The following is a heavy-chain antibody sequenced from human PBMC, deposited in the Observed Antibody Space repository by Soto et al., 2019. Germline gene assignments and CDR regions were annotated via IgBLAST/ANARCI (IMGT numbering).Heavy chain of an antibody. Sequence: SQTLSLTCAISGDSVSSNRAAWNWIRQSPSRGLEWLGRTYYRSKWYNDYALFVKSRISINPDTSKNQFSLHLNSVTPDDTAVYYRARDPPDFHSAFDFWGQGTPVTVSS. V-gene: IGHV6-1*01. CDR1: GDSVSSNRAA. J-gene: IGHJ4*02. D-gene: IGHD4-4*01. CDR2: TYYRSKWYN. CDR3: ARDPPDFHSAFDF.